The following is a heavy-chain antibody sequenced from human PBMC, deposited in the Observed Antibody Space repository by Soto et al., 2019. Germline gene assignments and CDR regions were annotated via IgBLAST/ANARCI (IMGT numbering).Heavy chain of an antibody. CDR2: IKSKTDGGTT. V-gene: IGHV3-15*01. CDR1: GFTFSNAW. D-gene: IGHD4-17*01. J-gene: IGHJ6*02. CDR3: TTETAPPPDDYGDSAYYYYYGMDV. Sequence: GGSLRLSCAASGFTFSNAWMSWVRQAPGKGLEWVGRIKSKTDGGTTDYAAPVKGRFTISRDDSKNTLYLQMNSLKTEDTAVYYCTTETAPPPDDYGDSAYYYYYGMDVWGQGTTVTVSS.